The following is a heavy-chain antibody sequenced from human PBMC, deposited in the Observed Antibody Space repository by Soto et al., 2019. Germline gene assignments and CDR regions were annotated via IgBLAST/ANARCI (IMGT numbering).Heavy chain of an antibody. CDR3: ARGAPTMVRGVIMDFDY. D-gene: IGHD3-10*01. V-gene: IGHV1-69*13. CDR1: GCTFSSYA. J-gene: IGHJ4*02. CDR2: IIPIFGTA. Sequence: SVKVSCKASGCTFSSYAISWVRQAPGQGLEWMGGIIPIFGTANYAQKFQGRVTITADESTSTAYMELSSLRSEDTAVYYCARGAPTMVRGVIMDFDYWGQGTLVTVSS.